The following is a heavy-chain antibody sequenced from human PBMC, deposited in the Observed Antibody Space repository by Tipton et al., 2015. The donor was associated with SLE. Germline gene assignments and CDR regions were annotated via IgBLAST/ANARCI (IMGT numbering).Heavy chain of an antibody. D-gene: IGHD6-13*01. CDR2: IRYDGSNK. J-gene: IGHJ6*02. V-gene: IGHV3-30*02. CDR3: AKDWGIAAAGTYYGMDV. Sequence: SLRLSCAASGFTFSSYGMHWVRPAPGKGLEWVAFIRYDGSNKYYADSVKGRFTISRDNSKNTLYLQMNSLRAEDTAVYYCAKDWGIAAAGTYYGMDVWGQGTTVTVSS. CDR1: GFTFSSYG.